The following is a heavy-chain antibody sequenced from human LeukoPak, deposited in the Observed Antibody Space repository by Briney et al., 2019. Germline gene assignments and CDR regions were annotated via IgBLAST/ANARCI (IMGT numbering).Heavy chain of an antibody. Sequence: SVKISCKASGGTFSSYAISWVRQAPGQGLEWMGGIIPIFGTANYAQKFQGRVTITADKSTSTAYMELSSLRSEDTAVYYCARGKGIQLWFSYFDYWGQGTLVTVSS. D-gene: IGHD5-18*01. CDR1: GGTFSSYA. J-gene: IGHJ4*02. CDR2: IIPIFGTA. CDR3: ARGKGIQLWFSYFDY. V-gene: IGHV1-69*06.